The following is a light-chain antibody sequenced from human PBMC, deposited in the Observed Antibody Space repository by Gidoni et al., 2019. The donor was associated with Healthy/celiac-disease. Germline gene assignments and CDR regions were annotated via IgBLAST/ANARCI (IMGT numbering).Light chain of an antibody. J-gene: IGLJ3*02. CDR1: SSDVGSYNL. Sequence: SALTQPASVSGSPGQSITISCTGSSSDVGSYNLVSWYQQHPGKSPQLMIYEVSTRPSGVSNRFSGSKSGNTASLTISGLQAEDEADYYCCSYAGSPWVFGGGTKLTVL. CDR3: CSYAGSPWV. V-gene: IGLV2-23*02. CDR2: EVS.